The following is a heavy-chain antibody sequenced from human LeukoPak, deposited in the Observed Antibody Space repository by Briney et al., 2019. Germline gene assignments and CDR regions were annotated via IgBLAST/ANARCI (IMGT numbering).Heavy chain of an antibody. CDR3: AGGITMVRGVIHWSDP. CDR1: GGSISSYY. J-gene: IGHJ5*02. V-gene: IGHV4-59*01. D-gene: IGHD3-10*01. CDR2: IYYSGST. Sequence: PSETLSLTCTVSGGSISSYYWSWIRQPPGKGLEWSGYIYYSGSTNYNPSLKSRVTISVDTSKNQFSLKLSSVTAADTAVYYCAGGITMVRGVIHWSDPWGQGTLVTVSS.